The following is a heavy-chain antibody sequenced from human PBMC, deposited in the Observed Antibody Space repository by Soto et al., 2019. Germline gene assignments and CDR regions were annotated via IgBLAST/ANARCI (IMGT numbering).Heavy chain of an antibody. CDR2: INPSGGGT. D-gene: IGHD1-1*01. V-gene: IGHV1-46*01. J-gene: IGHJ4*02. CDR1: GFTFTNYY. CDR3: ARDSGDTTLRPWGRSFHY. Sequence: QVQLVQSGAEVKKPGASVKVSCKASGFTFTNYYIHWVRQAPGQGLEWMGLINPSGGGTFYAQKFQGRVTVTRDTSTGTVYMELSNLRSEDTAVYFCARDSGDTTLRPWGRSFHYWGQGTLVTVSS.